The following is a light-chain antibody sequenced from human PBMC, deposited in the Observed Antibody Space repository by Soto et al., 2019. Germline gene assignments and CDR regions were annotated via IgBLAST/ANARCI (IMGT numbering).Light chain of an antibody. CDR2: EVS. CDR1: SSDVGGYNY. V-gene: IGLV2-8*01. J-gene: IGLJ1*01. CDR3: SSYAASNNFV. Sequence: QSALTQPRSAAGSPGQSVTISCTGTSSDVGGYNYVSWYQQHPGNAPKLMIYEVSKRPSGVPDRFSGSKSGNTASLTVSGLQAEDEADYYCSSYAASNNFVFGTGTKVTVL.